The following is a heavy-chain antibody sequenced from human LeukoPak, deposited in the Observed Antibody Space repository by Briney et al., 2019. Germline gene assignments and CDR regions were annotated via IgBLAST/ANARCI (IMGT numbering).Heavy chain of an antibody. J-gene: IGHJ5*02. Sequence: SETLSLTCSVSGGSISSYYWSWIRQPPGKGLEWIGYIYYSGGTNYNPSLKSRVTISVDTSNNQFSLKLSSVTAADTAVYYCARESGGMVRGPHWFDPWGQGTLVTVSS. CDR1: GGSISSYY. D-gene: IGHD3-10*01. V-gene: IGHV4-59*01. CDR2: IYYSGGT. CDR3: ARESGGMVRGPHWFDP.